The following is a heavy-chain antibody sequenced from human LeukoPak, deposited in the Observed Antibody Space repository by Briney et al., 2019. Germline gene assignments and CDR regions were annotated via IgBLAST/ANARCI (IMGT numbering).Heavy chain of an antibody. J-gene: IGHJ4*02. D-gene: IGHD3-22*01. V-gene: IGHV7-4-1*02. CDR2: INTNTGNP. CDR3: ARGLEYYYDSSGEGDDY. Sequence: ASVKVSCKASGYTFTSYAMNWARQAPGQGLEWMGWINTNTGNPTYAQGFTGRFVFSLDTSVSTAYLQISSLKAEDTAVYYCARGLEYYYDSSGEGDDYWGQGTLVTVSS. CDR1: GYTFTSYA.